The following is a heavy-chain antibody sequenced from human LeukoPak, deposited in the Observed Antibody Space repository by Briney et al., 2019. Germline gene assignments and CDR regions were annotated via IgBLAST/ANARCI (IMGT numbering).Heavy chain of an antibody. CDR1: GFTFSNYA. CDR2: IVYDGSDK. Sequence: PGGSLRLSCAASGFTFSNYAMHWVRQAPGKGLEWVAAIVYDGSDKYYADSVRGRFTISRDNSKNTLYLQMNSLRPEDTAVYYCARAWWGDGYKTGYFDYWGQGTLVTVSS. J-gene: IGHJ4*02. D-gene: IGHD5-24*01. V-gene: IGHV3-30*04. CDR3: ARAWWGDGYKTGYFDY.